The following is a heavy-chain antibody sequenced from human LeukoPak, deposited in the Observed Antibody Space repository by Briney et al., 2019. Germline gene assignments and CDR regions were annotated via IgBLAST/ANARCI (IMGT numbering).Heavy chain of an antibody. CDR1: GFTFSSYC. CDR3: AKDLANYYYYGMDV. J-gene: IGHJ6*02. D-gene: IGHD1-26*01. Sequence: GGSLRLSCAASGFTFSSYCRHWVRQAPGKGLVWVAVISYDGSNKYYADSVKGRFTISRDNSKNTLYLQMNSLRAEDTAVYYCAKDLANYYYYGMDVWGQGTTVTVSS. CDR2: ISYDGSNK. V-gene: IGHV3-30*18.